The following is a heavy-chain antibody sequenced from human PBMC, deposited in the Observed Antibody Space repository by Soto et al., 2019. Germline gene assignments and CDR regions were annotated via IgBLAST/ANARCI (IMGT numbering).Heavy chain of an antibody. CDR1: GGTFSSYA. CDR2: IIPIFGTA. V-gene: IGHV1-69*13. CDR3: ARDDGYNWSDP. J-gene: IGHJ5*02. Sequence: VASVKVSFKASGGTFSSYAISWVRQAPGQGLEWMGGIIPIFGTANYAQKFQGRVTITADESTSTAYMELRSLRFDDTAVYYCARDDGYNWSDPWGQGTLVTVSS. D-gene: IGHD5-12*01.